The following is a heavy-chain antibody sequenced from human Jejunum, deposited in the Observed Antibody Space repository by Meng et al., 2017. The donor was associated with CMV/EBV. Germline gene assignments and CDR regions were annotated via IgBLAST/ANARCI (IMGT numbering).Heavy chain of an antibody. CDR1: GGSVSSGSYY. D-gene: IGHD1-26*01. J-gene: IGHJ4*02. CDR3: ARDMMGEHYFDY. Sequence: VSGGSVSSGSYYWSWIRQPPGKGLEWIGYIYYSGSTNSNPSLKSRVTISVDTSKNQFSLKLSSVTAADTAVYYCARDMMGEHYFDYWGQGTLVTVSS. V-gene: IGHV4-61*01. CDR2: IYYSGST.